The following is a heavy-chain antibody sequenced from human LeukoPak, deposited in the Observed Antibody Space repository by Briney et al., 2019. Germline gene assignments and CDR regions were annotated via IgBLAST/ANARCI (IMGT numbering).Heavy chain of an antibody. V-gene: IGHV3-15*01. CDR1: GFTFSNAW. D-gene: IGHD2-2*01. CDR2: IKSKTDGGTT. CDR3: TTYIVVVPAAVLTDY. J-gene: IGHJ4*02. Sequence: GGSLRLSXAASGFTFSNAWMSWVCQAPGKGLEWVGRIKSKTDGGTTDYAAPVKGRFTISRDDSKNTLYLQMNSLKTEDTAVYYCTTYIVVVPAAVLTDYWGQGTLVTVSS.